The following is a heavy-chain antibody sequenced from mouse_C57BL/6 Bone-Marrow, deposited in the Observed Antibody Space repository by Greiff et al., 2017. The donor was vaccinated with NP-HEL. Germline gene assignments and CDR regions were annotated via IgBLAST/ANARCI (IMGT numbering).Heavy chain of an antibody. CDR3: ARGLGRAWFAY. D-gene: IGHD4-1*01. Sequence: VQLQQPGAELVKPGASVKLSCKASGYTFTSYWMHWVKQRPGQGLEWIGMIHPNSGSTNYNEKFKSKATLTVDKSSSIAYMQLSSLTSEDSAVYYCARGLGRAWFAYWGQGTLVTVSA. CDR1: GYTFTSYW. CDR2: IHPNSGST. V-gene: IGHV1-64*01. J-gene: IGHJ3*01.